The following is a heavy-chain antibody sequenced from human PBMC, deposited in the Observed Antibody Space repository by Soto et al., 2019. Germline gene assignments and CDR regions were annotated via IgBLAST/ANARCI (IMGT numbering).Heavy chain of an antibody. CDR1: GGSFSGYY. CDR2: INHSGST. J-gene: IGHJ4*02. Sequence: ASETLSLTCAVYGGSFSGYYWSWIRQPPGKGLEWIGEINHSGSTNYNPSLKSRVTISVDTSKNQFSLKLSSVTAADTAVYYCARDRYIYDSSGYYSPRGFDYWGQGTLVTVSS. V-gene: IGHV4-34*01. CDR3: ARDRYIYDSSGYYSPRGFDY. D-gene: IGHD3-22*01.